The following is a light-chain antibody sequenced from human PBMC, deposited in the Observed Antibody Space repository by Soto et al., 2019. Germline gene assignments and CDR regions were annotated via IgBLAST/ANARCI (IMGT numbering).Light chain of an antibody. CDR3: QQYYRTPIT. CDR1: QSVLYSSNNKSY. J-gene: IGKJ5*01. V-gene: IGKV4-1*01. CDR2: WAS. Sequence: DIVMTQSPDSRAVSLGERATIYCRSSQSVLYSSNNKSYLAWYQQKPGQPPKLLIYWASTRESGVPDRFIGSGSGTDLTLTISSLQAEDVAVYYCQQYYRTPITFGQGTRLEIK.